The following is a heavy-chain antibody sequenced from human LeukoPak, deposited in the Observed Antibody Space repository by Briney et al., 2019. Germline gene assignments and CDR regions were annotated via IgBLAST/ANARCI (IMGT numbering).Heavy chain of an antibody. J-gene: IGHJ6*02. CDR3: ARVGTVIVGYYYYGMDV. D-gene: IGHD3-22*01. CDR1: GGSISSGGYS. CDR2: IYHSGST. Sequence: SQTLSLTCAVSGGSISSGGYSWSWIRQPPGKGLEWIGYIYHSGSTYYNPSLKSRVTISVDRSKNQFSLKLSSVTAADTAVYYCARVGTVIVGYYYYGMDVWGQGTTVTVSS. V-gene: IGHV4-30-2*01.